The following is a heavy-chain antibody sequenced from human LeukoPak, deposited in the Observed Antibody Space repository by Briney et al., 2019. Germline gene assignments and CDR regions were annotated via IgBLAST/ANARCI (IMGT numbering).Heavy chain of an antibody. V-gene: IGHV4-59*08. CDR3: ARQSIAVAYAYIWFDP. Sequence: SETLSLTCTVSGGSISSYYWSWIRQPPGKGLEWIGYIYYSGSTNYNPSLKSRVTISVDTSKNQFSLKLSSVTAADTAVYYCARQSIAVAYAYIWFDPWGQGTLVTVSS. CDR2: IYYSGST. J-gene: IGHJ5*02. CDR1: GGSISSYY. D-gene: IGHD6-19*01.